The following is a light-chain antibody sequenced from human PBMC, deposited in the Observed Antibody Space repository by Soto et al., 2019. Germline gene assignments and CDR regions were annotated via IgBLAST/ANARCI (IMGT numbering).Light chain of an antibody. CDR2: WAS. V-gene: IGKV4-1*01. Sequence: DIVMTQSPDSLAVSLGERATIDCKSSQSLLYGGNDRNYLALYQHKPGQSPKLIMYWASTREAGVPDRFSGSGSGTHFTLTISSLQAEDVAVYYCQQYYTTPQTFGQGTKLEIK. J-gene: IGKJ2*01. CDR1: QSLLYGGNDRNY. CDR3: QQYYTTPQT.